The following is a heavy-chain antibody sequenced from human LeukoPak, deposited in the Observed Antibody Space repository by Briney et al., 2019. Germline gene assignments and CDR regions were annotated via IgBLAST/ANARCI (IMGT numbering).Heavy chain of an antibody. CDR1: GYTFTSYY. CDR3: ARIGRTQGIAVAGIDY. CDR2: INPSGGST. V-gene: IGHV1-46*01. J-gene: IGHJ4*02. D-gene: IGHD6-19*01. Sequence: ASVKVSCKASGYTFTSYYMHWVRQAPGQGLEWMGIINPSGGSTSYAQKFQGRVTMTRDMSTSTVYMELSSLRSEDTAVYYCARIGRTQGIAVAGIDYWGQGTLVAVSS.